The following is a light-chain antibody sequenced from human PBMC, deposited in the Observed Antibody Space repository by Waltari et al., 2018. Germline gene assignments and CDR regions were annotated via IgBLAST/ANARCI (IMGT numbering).Light chain of an antibody. V-gene: IGKV3-15*01. CDR1: QGVHDH. Sequence: ETVMTQSPATLSVSPGERVTLSCRASQGVHDHLAWYQQKPGQAPRLLIYGASTRATGVPARFRGTGSGTDFTLTITSLQSEDSALYYCQQYNRWPPLTFGGGTKVEIK. J-gene: IGKJ4*01. CDR2: GAS. CDR3: QQYNRWPPLT.